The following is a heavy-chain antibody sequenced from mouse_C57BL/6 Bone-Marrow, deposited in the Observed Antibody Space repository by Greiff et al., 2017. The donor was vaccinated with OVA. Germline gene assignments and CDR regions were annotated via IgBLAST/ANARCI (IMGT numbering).Heavy chain of an antibody. V-gene: IGHV7-3*01. D-gene: IGHD1-1*01. CDR1: GFTFTDYY. J-gene: IGHJ2*01. CDR2: IRNKANGYTT. Sequence: EVHLVESGGGLVQPGGSLSLSCAASGFTFTDYYMSWVRQPPGKALEWLGFIRNKANGYTTEYSASVKGRFTISRDNSQSILYLQMNALRAEDSATYYCARFATTLDYWGQGTTLTVSS. CDR3: ARFATTLDY.